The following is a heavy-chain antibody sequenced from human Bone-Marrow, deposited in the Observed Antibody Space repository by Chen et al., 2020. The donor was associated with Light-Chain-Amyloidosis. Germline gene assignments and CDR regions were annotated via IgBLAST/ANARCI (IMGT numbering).Heavy chain of an antibody. CDR1: GGSISSSSYY. Sequence: QLQLQESGPGLVKPSETLSLTCTVSGGSISSSSYYWGWIRQPPGKGLEWIGSIYYSGSTYYNPSLKSRVTISVDTSKNQFSLKLGSVTAADTAVYYCARSLWSRITIFGVVISPIFDYWGQGTLVTVSS. D-gene: IGHD3-3*01. J-gene: IGHJ4*02. CDR3: ARSLWSRITIFGVVISPIFDY. CDR2: IYYSGST. V-gene: IGHV4-39*07.